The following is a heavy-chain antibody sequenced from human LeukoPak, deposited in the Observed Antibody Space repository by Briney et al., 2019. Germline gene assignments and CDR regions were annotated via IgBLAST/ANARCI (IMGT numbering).Heavy chain of an antibody. CDR3: ARAQSGSSGYYANDAFDI. CDR1: GFTFSDYY. V-gene: IGHV3-11*01. D-gene: IGHD3-22*01. Sequence: GGSLRLSCAASGFTFSDYYMSWIRQAPGKGLEWVSYISSSGSTIYYADSVKGRFTISRDNAENSLYLQMNSLRAEDTAVYYCARAQSGSSGYYANDAFDIWGQGTMVTVSS. J-gene: IGHJ3*02. CDR2: ISSSGSTI.